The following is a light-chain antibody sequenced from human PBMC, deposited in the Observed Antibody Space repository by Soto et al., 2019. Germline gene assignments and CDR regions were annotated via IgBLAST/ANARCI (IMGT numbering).Light chain of an antibody. J-gene: IGKJ1*01. CDR2: GAS. CDR1: QDVRAA. V-gene: IGKV3-15*01. Sequence: EIVLTQSPATLSVSPGGRATLSCRASQDVRAALAWYQQKPGQPPRLLIHGASTRATGIPARFSGSGSGTEFTLTISSLLSEDIGAYFCQQYDVWPVTFGQGT. CDR3: QQYDVWPVT.